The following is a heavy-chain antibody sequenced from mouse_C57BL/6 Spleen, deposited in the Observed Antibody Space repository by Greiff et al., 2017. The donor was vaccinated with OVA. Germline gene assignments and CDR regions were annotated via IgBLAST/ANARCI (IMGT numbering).Heavy chain of an antibody. D-gene: IGHD2-3*01. CDR3: TADGYYRAFDY. J-gene: IGHJ2*01. V-gene: IGHV6-6*01. CDR1: GFTFSDAW. Sequence: EVQLQESGGGLVQPGGSMKLSCAASGFTFSDAWMDWVRQSPEKGLEWVAEIRNKANNHATYYAESVKGRFTISRDDSKSSVYLQMNSLRAEDTGIYYCTADGYYRAFDYWGQGTTLTVSS. CDR2: IRNKANNHAT.